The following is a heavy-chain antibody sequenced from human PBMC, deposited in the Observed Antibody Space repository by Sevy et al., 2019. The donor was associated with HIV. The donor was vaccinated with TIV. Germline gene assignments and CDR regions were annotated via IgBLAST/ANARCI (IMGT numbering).Heavy chain of an antibody. V-gene: IGHV3-48*03. J-gene: IGHJ4*02. Sequence: GGSLRLSCAASGFTFSSYEMNWVRQAPGKGLEWVSYISSSGSTIYYADSVKGRFTISRDNAKNSLYLQMNSLRAEDTAVYYCARVGYSSSWSFDYWGQGTLVTVSS. CDR1: GFTFSSYE. CDR2: ISSSGSTI. D-gene: IGHD6-13*01. CDR3: ARVGYSSSWSFDY.